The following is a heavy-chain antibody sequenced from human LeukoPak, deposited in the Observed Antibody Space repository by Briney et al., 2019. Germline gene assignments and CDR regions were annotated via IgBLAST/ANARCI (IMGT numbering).Heavy chain of an antibody. Sequence: SETLSLTCAVSGGSISSGGYSWSWIRQPPGKGLEWIGYIYYSGTTYYNPSLKSRVTISIDMSTNQFSLKLNSVTAADTAVYYCVQQLVYYFDYWGQGTLVTVSS. CDR3: VQQLVYYFDY. D-gene: IGHD6-13*01. J-gene: IGHJ4*02. V-gene: IGHV4-30-2*01. CDR2: IYYSGTT. CDR1: GGSISSGGYS.